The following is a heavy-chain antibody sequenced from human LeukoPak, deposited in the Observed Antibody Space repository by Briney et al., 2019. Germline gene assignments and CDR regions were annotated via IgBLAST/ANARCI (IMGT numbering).Heavy chain of an antibody. V-gene: IGHV5-51*01. CDR1: GYSFTSYW. J-gene: IGHJ6*02. D-gene: IGHD4-23*01. CDR2: IYPGDSDI. CDR3: ARDGGNSPYYQSGMDV. Sequence: PGESLKISCKGSGYSFTSYWIGWVRQMPGNGLEWMGIIYPGDSDIRYSPSFQGQVTISSDKYSGTAYLQWSSLKPSDTAMYYCARDGGNSPYYQSGMDVWGQGTTVTVSS.